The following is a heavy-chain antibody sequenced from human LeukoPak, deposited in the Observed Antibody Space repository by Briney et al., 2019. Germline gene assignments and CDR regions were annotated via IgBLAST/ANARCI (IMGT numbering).Heavy chain of an antibody. CDR1: GFTFSRYP. CDR2: IIGSGGGT. V-gene: IGHV3-23*01. Sequence: GGSLRLPCAASGFTFSRYPMSWVRQAPGKGLEGVSAIIGSGGGTYYADSVKGRFTISRDNSKNTLYLQMNSLRAEDTAVYYCAKYYDIWTGYDMVYFDYWGQGTLVTVSS. J-gene: IGHJ4*02. D-gene: IGHD3-9*01. CDR3: AKYYDIWTGYDMVYFDY.